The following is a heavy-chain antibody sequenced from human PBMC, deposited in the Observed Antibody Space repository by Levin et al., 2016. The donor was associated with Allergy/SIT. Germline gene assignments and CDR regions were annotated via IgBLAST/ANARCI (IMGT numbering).Heavy chain of an antibody. Sequence: GGSLRLSCAASGFTFSSYAMSWVRQAPGKGLEWVSAISGSGGSTYYADSVKGRFTISRDNSKNTLYLQMNSLRAEDTAVYYCARDSRLSMYSGYDLQYHDAFDIWGQGTMVTVSS. J-gene: IGHJ3*02. D-gene: IGHD5-12*01. CDR2: ISGSGGST. CDR1: GFTFSSYA. V-gene: IGHV3-23*01. CDR3: ARDSRLSMYSGYDLQYHDAFDI.